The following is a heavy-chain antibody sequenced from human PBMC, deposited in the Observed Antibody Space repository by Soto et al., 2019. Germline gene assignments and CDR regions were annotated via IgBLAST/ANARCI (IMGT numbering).Heavy chain of an antibody. V-gene: IGHV3-23*01. J-gene: IGHJ6*02. CDR2: ASGSGDRT. Sequence: EVQLLESGGGLVQPGGSLRLSCAGSGFTFSSYAMSWVRQAPGKGLEWVSSASGSGDRTFYADSLKGRFTISGDTSKSTLYLQMNSMRGEDTAVYYCAKSTNFGVGPDYDYYYGMDVCGQGATVTVS. D-gene: IGHD3-3*01. CDR3: AKSTNFGVGPDYDYYYGMDV. CDR1: GFTFSSYA.